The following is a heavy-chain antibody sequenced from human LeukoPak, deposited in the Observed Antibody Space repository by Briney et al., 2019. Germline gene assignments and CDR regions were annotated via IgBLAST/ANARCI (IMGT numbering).Heavy chain of an antibody. V-gene: IGHV3-66*01. CDR3: ARESEYFQH. CDR2: IYSGGST. Sequence: GGSLRLSCAASGFTFSTSVMSWVRQAPGKGLEWVSVIYSGGSTYYADSVKGRFTISRDNSKNTLYLQMNSLRAEDTAVYYCARESEYFQHWGQGTLVTVSS. CDR1: GFTFSTSV. J-gene: IGHJ1*01.